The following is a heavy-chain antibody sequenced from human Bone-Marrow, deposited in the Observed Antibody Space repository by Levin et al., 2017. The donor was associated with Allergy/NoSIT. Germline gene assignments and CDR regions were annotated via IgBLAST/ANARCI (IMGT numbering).Heavy chain of an antibody. CDR3: AREDLLGATAGDAFDI. Sequence: SETLSLTCTVSGGSISTYYWSWIRQPPGQGLEWIGYVYYTGSTNYNPSFKSRLTMSIATSKNQFYLKLSSVSGADTAMSYCAREDLLGATAGDAFDIWGQGTMVTVSS. CDR1: GGSISTYY. D-gene: IGHD1-26*01. V-gene: IGHV4-59*01. CDR2: VYYTGST. J-gene: IGHJ3*02.